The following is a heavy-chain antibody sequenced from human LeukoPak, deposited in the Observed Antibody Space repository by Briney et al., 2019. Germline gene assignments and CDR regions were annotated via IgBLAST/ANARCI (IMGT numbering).Heavy chain of an antibody. CDR2: ISGSGGST. CDR1: GFTFSSYA. CDR3: AKAVYSNLRYYFDY. V-gene: IGHV3-23*01. Sequence: RGSLRLSCAASGFTFSSYAMSWVRQAPGKGLEWVSAISGSGGSTYYADSVKGRFTISRDNSKNTLYLQMNSLRAEDTAVYYCAKAVYSNLRYYFDYWGQGTLVTVSS. J-gene: IGHJ4*02. D-gene: IGHD4-11*01.